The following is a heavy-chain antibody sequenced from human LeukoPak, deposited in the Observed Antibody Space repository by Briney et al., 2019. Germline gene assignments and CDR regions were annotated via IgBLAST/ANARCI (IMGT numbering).Heavy chain of an antibody. J-gene: IGHJ4*02. Sequence: SETLSLTCTVSGGSISSSSYYWGWIRQPPGKGLEWIGSIYYSGSTYYNPSLKGRVTISVDQSKNQFSLKLSSVTAADTAVYYCARNSWYRLGFDYWGQGTLVTVS. CDR2: IYYSGST. CDR1: GGSISSSSYY. D-gene: IGHD2/OR15-2a*01. V-gene: IGHV4-39*07. CDR3: ARNSWYRLGFDY.